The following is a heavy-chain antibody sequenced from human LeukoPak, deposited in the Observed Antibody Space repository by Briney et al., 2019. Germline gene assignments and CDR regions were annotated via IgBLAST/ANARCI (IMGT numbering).Heavy chain of an antibody. CDR1: GYTFTGYY. J-gene: IGHJ5*02. CDR2: INPNSGGT. CDR3: ARMTEEGTLNWFDP. V-gene: IGHV1-2*02. Sequence: ASVKVSCKASGYTFTGYYMHWVRQAPGQGLEWMGWINPNSGGTNYAQKFQGRVTITRNTSISTAYMELSSLRSEDTAVYYCARMTEEGTLNWFDPWGQGALVTVSS.